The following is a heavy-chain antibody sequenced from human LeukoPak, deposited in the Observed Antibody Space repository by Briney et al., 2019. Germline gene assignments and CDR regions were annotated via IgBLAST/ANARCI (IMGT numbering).Heavy chain of an antibody. V-gene: IGHV3-30*18. CDR1: GSTFSSYG. CDR3: AKDPKFIYYDSSGYYGY. J-gene: IGHJ4*02. Sequence: PGGSLRLSCAASGSTFSSYGMHWVRQAPGKGLEWVAVISNGGSNKYYADSVKGRFTISRDNSKNTLYLQMNSLRAEDTAVYYCAKDPKFIYYDSSGYYGYWGQGTLVTVSS. D-gene: IGHD3-22*01. CDR2: ISNGGSNK.